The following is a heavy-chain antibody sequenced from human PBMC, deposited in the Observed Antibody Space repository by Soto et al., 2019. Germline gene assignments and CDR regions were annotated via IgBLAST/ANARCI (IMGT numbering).Heavy chain of an antibody. Sequence: ASVKVSCKASGYTFTSYYMHWVRQAPGQGLEWMGIINPGGGSTSYAQKFQGRVTMTRDTSTSTVYMELSSLRSEDTAVYYCARSSSWYWFDPWGQGTLVTVSS. CDR2: INPGGGST. D-gene: IGHD6-13*01. V-gene: IGHV1-46*01. J-gene: IGHJ5*02. CDR3: ARSSSWYWFDP. CDR1: GYTFTSYY.